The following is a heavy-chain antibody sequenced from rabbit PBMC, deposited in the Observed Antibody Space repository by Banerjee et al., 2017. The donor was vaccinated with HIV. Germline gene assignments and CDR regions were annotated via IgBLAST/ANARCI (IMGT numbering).Heavy chain of an antibody. CDR2: IDAGTSGTT. Sequence: QEQLVESGGDLVKPGASLTLTCTASGFSFNNNYHMCWVRQAPGKGLEWIACIDAGTSGTTYYANWAKGRFTISKASWTTVTLQMTSLTAADTASYFCARDLAGVIGWNFNLWGQGTLVTVS. CDR3: ARDLAGVIGWNFNL. D-gene: IGHD4-1*01. V-gene: IGHV1S45*01. CDR1: GFSFNNNYH. J-gene: IGHJ4*01.